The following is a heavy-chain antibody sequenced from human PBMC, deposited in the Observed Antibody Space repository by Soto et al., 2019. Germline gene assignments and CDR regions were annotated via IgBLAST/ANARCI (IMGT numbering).Heavy chain of an antibody. CDR3: ARPRKRGLNWFDP. V-gene: IGHV1-8*01. CDR2: MNPNSGNA. J-gene: IGHJ5*02. CDR1: GYTFTSYD. Sequence: QVQLVQSGAEVKKPGASVKVSCKASGYTFTSYDINWVRQATGQGLEWMGWMNPNSGNAGYAQKCEGGGTMARNTSIGTAYMELSSRRAEDTAVDYCARPRKRGLNWFDPWGQGTLVTVSS.